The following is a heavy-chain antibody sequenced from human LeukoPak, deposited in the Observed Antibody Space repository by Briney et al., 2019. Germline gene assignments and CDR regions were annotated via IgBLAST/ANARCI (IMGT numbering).Heavy chain of an antibody. J-gene: IGHJ4*02. CDR3: ARDKGYYYDSSGYYYY. CDR2: IKHDGSEE. CDR1: GFTFSSYW. Sequence: PGGSLRLSCAASGFTFSSYWMSWVRQAPGKGLEWVANIKHDGSEEYYVDSVKGRFTISRDNANSSLCLQMNSLRAEDTAVYYCARDKGYYYDSSGYYYYWGQGTLVTVSS. D-gene: IGHD3-22*01. V-gene: IGHV3-7*01.